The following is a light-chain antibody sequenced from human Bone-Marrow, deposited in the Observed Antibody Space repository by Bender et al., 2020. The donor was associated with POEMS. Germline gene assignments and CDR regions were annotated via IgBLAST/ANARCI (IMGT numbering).Light chain of an antibody. Sequence: QSALTQPRSVSGSPGQSVTISCTGTSNDVGYYNFVSWYQQHPGRAPKVMIYDVSKRPSGVPDRFSASKSGTTASLTISGLKAEDEADYYCCSYAGSCIYVVFGGGTKLTVL. CDR2: DVS. V-gene: IGLV2-11*01. CDR1: SNDVGYYNF. CDR3: CSYAGSCIYVV. J-gene: IGLJ2*01.